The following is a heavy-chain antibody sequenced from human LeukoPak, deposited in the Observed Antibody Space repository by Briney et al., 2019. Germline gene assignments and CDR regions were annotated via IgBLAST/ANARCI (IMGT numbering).Heavy chain of an antibody. J-gene: IGHJ4*02. CDR1: GFTFSSYA. CDR3: AKEEAAGSQFFDY. D-gene: IGHD6-13*01. CDR2: ISYDGSNK. V-gene: IGHV3-30-3*01. Sequence: GSLRLSCAASGFTFSSYAMHWVRQAPGKGLEWVAVISYDGSNKYYADSVKGRFTISRDNSKNTLYLQMNSLRAEDTAVYYCAKEEAAGSQFFDYWGQGTLVTVSS.